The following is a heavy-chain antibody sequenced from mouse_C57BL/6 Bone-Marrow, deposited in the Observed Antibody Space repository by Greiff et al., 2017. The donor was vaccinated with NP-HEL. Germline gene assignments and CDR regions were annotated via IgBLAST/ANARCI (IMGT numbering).Heavy chain of an antibody. CDR2: IRNKANGYTT. D-gene: IGHD1-1*01. CDR1: GFSFTDSY. CDR3: ARRKVAYYYGSAGYFDV. J-gene: IGHJ1*03. Sequence: EVKLVESGGGLVQPGGSLILSCAASGFSFTDSYMSWVRQPPGKALEWLGLIRNKANGYTTEYSAPVNGRFSISRDHSQRILYLHINALRAEDSATYYCARRKVAYYYGSAGYFDVWGTGTTVTVSS. V-gene: IGHV7-3*01.